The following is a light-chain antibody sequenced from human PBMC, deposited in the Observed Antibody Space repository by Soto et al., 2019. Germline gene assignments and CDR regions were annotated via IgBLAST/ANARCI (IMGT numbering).Light chain of an antibody. Sequence: ELTQSPDSLSLSPGQTATLSCRASQSLGNNYLAWVQQRPGQAPRLLIYGATHWASGISERFGGSGSGSEFTLTISGLEPKDSAVYYCQYYGDSPTFGQGTKVEI. CDR3: QYYGDSPT. J-gene: IGKJ1*01. V-gene: IGKV3-20*01. CDR1: QSLGNNY. CDR2: GAT.